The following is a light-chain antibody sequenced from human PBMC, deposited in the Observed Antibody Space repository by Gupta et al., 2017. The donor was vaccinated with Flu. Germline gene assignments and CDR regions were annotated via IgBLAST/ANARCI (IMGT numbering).Light chain of an antibody. CDR1: QSISSY. CDR2: AAS. J-gene: IGKJ3*01. CDR3: QQSYSTLIT. V-gene: IGKV1-39*01. Sequence: PSSLSASVGDRVTITCRASQSISSYLNWYQQKPGKAPKLLIYAASSLQSGVPSRFSGSGSGTDFTLTISSLQPEDFATYYCQQSYSTLITFGHGTKVDIK.